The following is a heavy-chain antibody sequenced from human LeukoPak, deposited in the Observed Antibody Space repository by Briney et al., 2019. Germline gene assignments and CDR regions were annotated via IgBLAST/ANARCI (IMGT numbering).Heavy chain of an antibody. V-gene: IGHV3-15*01. Sequence: GGSLRLSCAASGFSFMNAWMIWVRQAPGKGLKWVGRIKSKTDGGTTDYAAPVKGRFTISRDDSKNTLYLQMNSLKTEDTAVYYCTTLPYYDFWSGSPGFFDYWGQGTLVTVSS. CDR1: GFSFMNAW. CDR3: TTLPYYDFWSGSPGFFDY. J-gene: IGHJ4*02. D-gene: IGHD3-3*01. CDR2: IKSKTDGGTT.